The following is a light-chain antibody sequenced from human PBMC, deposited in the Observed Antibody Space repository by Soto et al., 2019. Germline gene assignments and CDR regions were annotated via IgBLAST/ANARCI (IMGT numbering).Light chain of an antibody. Sequence: IVLAQSPGTLSLSPGERGALSCRASQSVSSNYVAWYQQKPFQAPRLLISGASNRATGTPDRFRGSGSGTDFTLTIARLEPEDFAVYYCHQYGSAPWTFGQGTKVDI. CDR3: HQYGSAPWT. J-gene: IGKJ1*01. CDR2: GAS. CDR1: QSVSSNY. V-gene: IGKV3-20*01.